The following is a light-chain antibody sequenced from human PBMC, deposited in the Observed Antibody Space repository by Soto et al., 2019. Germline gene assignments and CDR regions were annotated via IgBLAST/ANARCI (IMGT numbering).Light chain of an antibody. CDR2: GAS. CDR1: QSVGDN. J-gene: IGKJ1*01. V-gene: IGKV3-15*01. CDR3: QPYDTWPPAP. Sequence: IVVTQSPATLSVSPGERATLSCRASQSVGDNLAWYQRQPGQPPRLLIYGASTRATGIPLRFSGSGSGTDFTLTISSLQSAEFAVYYCQPYDTWPPAPFGQGTKVDIK.